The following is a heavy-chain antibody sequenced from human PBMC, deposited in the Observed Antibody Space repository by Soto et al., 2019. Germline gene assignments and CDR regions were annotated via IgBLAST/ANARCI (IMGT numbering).Heavy chain of an antibody. J-gene: IGHJ6*02. Sequence: QVQLVESGRGVVQPGRSLRLSCAASGFTFSSYGMHWVRQAPGKGLEWVAVIWYDGSNKYYADSVKGRFTISRDNSKNTLYLQMNSLRAEDTAVYYCARDRIVGATKIYYGMDVWGQGTTVTVSS. CDR1: GFTFSSYG. CDR2: IWYDGSNK. D-gene: IGHD1-26*01. V-gene: IGHV3-33*01. CDR3: ARDRIVGATKIYYGMDV.